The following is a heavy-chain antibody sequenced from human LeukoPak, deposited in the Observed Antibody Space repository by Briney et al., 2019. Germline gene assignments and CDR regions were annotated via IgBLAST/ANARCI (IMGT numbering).Heavy chain of an antibody. CDR3: ARATEMAAIGYDAFDI. V-gene: IGHV4-59*01. D-gene: IGHD5-24*01. CDR1: GGSISSYY. J-gene: IGHJ3*02. Sequence: SETLSLTCTVSGGSISSYYWSWIRQPPGRGLEWIGYIYYSGSTNYNPSLKSRVTISVDTTKNQVSLKLSSVTAADTAVYFCARATEMAAIGYDAFDIWGQGTMVTVSS. CDR2: IYYSGST.